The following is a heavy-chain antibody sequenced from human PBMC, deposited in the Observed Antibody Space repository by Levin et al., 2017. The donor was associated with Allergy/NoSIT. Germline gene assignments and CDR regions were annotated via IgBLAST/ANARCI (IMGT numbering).Heavy chain of an antibody. V-gene: IGHV3-33*01. CDR2: IWYDGSNK. D-gene: IGHD2-2*01. J-gene: IGHJ3*02. CDR3: ARGVVVVPAPKGDDAFDI. CDR1: GFTFSSYG. Sequence: PGESLKISCAASGFTFSSYGMHWVRQAPGKGLEWVAVIWYDGSNKYYADSVKGRFTISRDNSKNTLYLQMNSLRAEDTAVYYCARGVVVVPAPKGDDAFDIWGQGTMVTVSS.